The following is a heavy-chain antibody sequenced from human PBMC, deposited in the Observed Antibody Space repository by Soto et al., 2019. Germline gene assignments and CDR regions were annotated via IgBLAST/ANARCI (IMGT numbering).Heavy chain of an antibody. D-gene: IGHD6-19*01. CDR1: GFTFSSYS. CDR2: ISSSSSYI. CDR3: AKSLGGVAGTKIDYYFDY. V-gene: IGHV3-21*04. J-gene: IGHJ4*02. Sequence: GGSLRLSCAASGFTFSSYSMNGVRQAPGKGLEWVSSISSSSSYIYYADSVKGRFTISRDNAKNSLYLQMNSLRAEDTAVYYCAKSLGGVAGTKIDYYFDYWGQGTLVTVSS.